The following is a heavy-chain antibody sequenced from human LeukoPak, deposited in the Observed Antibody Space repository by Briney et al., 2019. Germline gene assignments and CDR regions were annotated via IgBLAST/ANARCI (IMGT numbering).Heavy chain of an antibody. Sequence: PGGSLRLSCAASGFTFSSYGMHWVRQAPGKGLEWVAVIWYDGSNKYYADSVKGRLTISRDNSKNTLYLQMNSLRAEDTAVYYCARDYVGRYFDWLITSGGMDVWGQETTVTVSS. D-gene: IGHD3-9*01. CDR2: IWYDGSNK. V-gene: IGHV3-33*01. J-gene: IGHJ6*02. CDR3: ARDYVGRYFDWLITSGGMDV. CDR1: GFTFSSYG.